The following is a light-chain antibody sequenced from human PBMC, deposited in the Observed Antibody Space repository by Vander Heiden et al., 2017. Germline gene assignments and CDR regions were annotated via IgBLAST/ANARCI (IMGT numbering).Light chain of an antibody. J-gene: IGKJ2*01. V-gene: IGKV3-15*01. CDR1: HSVSTN. Sequence: EIVMTQSPATLSVSPGERATLSCSASHSVSTNLAPYQQNPGQAPSLLTDGASTRATGNPARCSGSGSGTEFTLTISGLQSEDFAVYYYQRYNNWLFFGQGTKLEIK. CDR3: QRYNNWLF. CDR2: GAS.